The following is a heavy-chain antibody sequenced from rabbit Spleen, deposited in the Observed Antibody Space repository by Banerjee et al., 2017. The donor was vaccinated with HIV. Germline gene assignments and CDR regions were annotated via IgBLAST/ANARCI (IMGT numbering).Heavy chain of an antibody. CDR3: ARDSGSSFSSYGMDL. J-gene: IGHJ6*01. D-gene: IGHD8-1*01. Sequence: QEQLEESGGGLVKPEGSLTLTCKASGFPFSSSYWMCWVRQAPGRGLEWIACTAVGSGRFTYSASWAKGRFTISKTSSTTVTLQMTSLTVADTATYFCARDSGSSFSSYGMDLWGPGTLVTVS. V-gene: IGHV1S45*01. CDR1: GFPFSSSYW. CDR2: TAVGSGRFT.